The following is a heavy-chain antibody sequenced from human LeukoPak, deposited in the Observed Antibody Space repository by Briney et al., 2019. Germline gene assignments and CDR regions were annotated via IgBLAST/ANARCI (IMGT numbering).Heavy chain of an antibody. J-gene: IGHJ4*02. D-gene: IGHD1-26*01. V-gene: IGHV3-21*01. CDR2: ISSSSTSI. Sequence: GGSLRLSCAASGFTFTRYSMNWVRQAPGKGLEWVSSISSSSTSIYYADSVKGRFTISRDNAKNSLYLQMNSLRAEDTAVYYCATKTSGSYPFDYWGQGTLVTVSS. CDR3: ATKTSGSYPFDY. CDR1: GFTFTRYS.